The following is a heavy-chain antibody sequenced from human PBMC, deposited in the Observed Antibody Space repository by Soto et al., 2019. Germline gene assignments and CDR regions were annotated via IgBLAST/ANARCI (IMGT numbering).Heavy chain of an antibody. V-gene: IGHV3-23*01. CDR1: GFTFSSFA. CDR2: ISGGGGET. J-gene: IGHJ4*02. D-gene: IGHD3-9*01. CDR3: ATVIPDYEIFTGLEY. Sequence: QPGGSLRLSCEASGFTFSSFAMAWVRQAPGKGLEWVSAISGGGGETYYAASVEGRFTISRDNSKNTLFLQMDSLRAEDTALYYCATVIPDYEIFTGLEYWGQGTLVTVSS.